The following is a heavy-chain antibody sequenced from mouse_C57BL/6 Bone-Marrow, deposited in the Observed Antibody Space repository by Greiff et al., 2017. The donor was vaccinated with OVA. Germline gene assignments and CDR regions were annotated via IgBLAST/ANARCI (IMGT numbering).Heavy chain of an antibody. J-gene: IGHJ2*01. CDR2: IYPGDGDT. D-gene: IGHD2-5*01. Sequence: QVQLQQSGPELVKPGASVKISCKASGYAFSSSWMNWVKQRPGKGLEWIGRIYPGDGDTNYNGKFKGKATLTADKSSSTAYMQLSSLTSEDSAVYFCARWDSNSYYFDYWGQGTTLTVSS. CDR3: ARWDSNSYYFDY. V-gene: IGHV1-82*01. CDR1: GYAFSSSW.